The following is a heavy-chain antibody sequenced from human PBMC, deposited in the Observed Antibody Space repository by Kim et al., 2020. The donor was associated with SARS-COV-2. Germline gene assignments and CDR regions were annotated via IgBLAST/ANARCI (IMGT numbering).Heavy chain of an antibody. V-gene: IGHV1-69*13. Sequence: SVKVSCKASGGTFSSYAISWVRQAPGQGLEWMGGIIPIFGTANYAQKFQGRVTITADESTSTAYMELSSLRSEDTAVYYCAGESSGGRWGYYPVWCCYYYYGMDVWGQGTTVTVSS. CDR3: AGESSGGRWGYYPVWCCYYYYGMDV. CDR1: GGTFSSYA. CDR2: IIPIFGTA. J-gene: IGHJ6*02. D-gene: IGHD2-15*01.